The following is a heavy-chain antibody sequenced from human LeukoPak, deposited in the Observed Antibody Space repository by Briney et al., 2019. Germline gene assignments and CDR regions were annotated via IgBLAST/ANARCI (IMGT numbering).Heavy chain of an antibody. D-gene: IGHD6-19*01. V-gene: IGHV3-7*01. CDR1: GFTFTSHW. Sequence: GGSLRLSCAASGFTFTSHWTNWVRQAPGKGLEWVANIRQDGSEIYYVDSVKGRFTISRDNTKNSLSLQMNSLRPEDTAVYYCARASGWYYFDYWGQGTPVTVSS. CDR3: ARASGWYYFDY. CDR2: IRQDGSEI. J-gene: IGHJ4*02.